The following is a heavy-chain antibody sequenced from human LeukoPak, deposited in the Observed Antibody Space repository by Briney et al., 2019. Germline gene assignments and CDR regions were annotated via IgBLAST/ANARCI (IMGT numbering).Heavy chain of an antibody. J-gene: IGHJ4*02. Sequence: SETLYLTCTVSGGSISSYYWSWIRQPPGKGLEWIGHIYYSGSTNYNPSLKSRVTISVDTSKNQFSLKLSSVTAADTAVYYCAKGGRRYFDWLRDSLFDYWGQGTLVTVSS. V-gene: IGHV4-59*01. CDR2: IYYSGST. D-gene: IGHD3-9*01. CDR1: GGSISSYY. CDR3: AKGGRRYFDWLRDSLFDY.